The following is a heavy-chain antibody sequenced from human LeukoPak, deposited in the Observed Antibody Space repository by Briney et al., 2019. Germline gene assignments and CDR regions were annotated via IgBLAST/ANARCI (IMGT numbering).Heavy chain of an antibody. Sequence: NPGGSLRLSCAASGFTFSSYAMSWVRQAPGKGLEWVSSISSSSNYIYYADSVKGRFTISRDNAKNSLYLQMNSLRAEDTAIYYCARSSGWYHRGPDYYYYYMDVWGKGTTVTVS. J-gene: IGHJ6*03. CDR1: GFTFSSYA. CDR2: ISSSSNYI. V-gene: IGHV3-21*01. D-gene: IGHD6-19*01. CDR3: ARSSGWYHRGPDYYYYYMDV.